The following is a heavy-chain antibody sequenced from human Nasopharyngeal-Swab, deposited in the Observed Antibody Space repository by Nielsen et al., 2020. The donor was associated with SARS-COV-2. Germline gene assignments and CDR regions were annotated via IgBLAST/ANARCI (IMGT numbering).Heavy chain of an antibody. CDR3: AGDQLTAYGYYYYMDV. CDR1: GFTFSTYT. D-gene: IGHD3-9*01. V-gene: IGHV3-30*14. Sequence: LKISCAASGFTFSTYTMHWVRQAPGKGLEWVAVTSSDVTNKFYADSVRGRFTISRDDSKNTLYLQMNSLRAEDTAVYYCAGDQLTAYGYYYYMDVWGRGTTVTVSS. CDR2: TSSDVTNK. J-gene: IGHJ6*03.